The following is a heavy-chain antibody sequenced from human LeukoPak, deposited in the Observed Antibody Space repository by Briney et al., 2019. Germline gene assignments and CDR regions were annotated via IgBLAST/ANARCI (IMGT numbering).Heavy chain of an antibody. CDR2: IFPSGGGI. D-gene: IGHD2-8*02. J-gene: IGHJ4*02. CDR1: GSTFSTFA. CDR3: ATYRQVLLPFES. V-gene: IGHV3-23*01. Sequence: PGGSLRLSCAASGSTFSTFAMIWVRQPPGKGLEWVSSIFPSGGGIHYADSVRGRFTISRDNSKSTLSLQMNSLRAEDTAIYYCATYRQVLLPFESWGQGTLVTVSS.